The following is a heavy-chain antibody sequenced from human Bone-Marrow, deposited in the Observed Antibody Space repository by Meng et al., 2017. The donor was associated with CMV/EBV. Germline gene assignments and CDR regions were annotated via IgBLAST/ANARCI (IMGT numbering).Heavy chain of an antibody. D-gene: IGHD2-2*01. V-gene: IGHV3-7*01. J-gene: IGHJ4*02. Sequence: GESLKISCAASGFTVSSNYMSWVRQAPGKGLEWVANIKQDGSETYYVDSVKGRFTISRDNAKNSLYLQMNSLRAEDTAVYYCARTSRPKRYCSSTSCPHFDYWGQGTLVTVSS. CDR3: ARTSRPKRYCSSTSCPHFDY. CDR1: GFTVSSNY. CDR2: IKQDGSET.